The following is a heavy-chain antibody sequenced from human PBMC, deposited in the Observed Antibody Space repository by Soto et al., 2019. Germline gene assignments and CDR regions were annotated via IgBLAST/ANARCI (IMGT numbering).Heavy chain of an antibody. Sequence: PSETLSLTCSVSGGPFPSGGYYWSWIRQEPGKGLEWIGYIYYNGSTKSNPSLKSRVTMSVDMSKNQFSLRLTSVTAADTAVYYCARVFPSYCGGDCSYFDSWGQGTLVTVSS. J-gene: IGHJ4*02. D-gene: IGHD2-21*02. CDR1: GGPFPSGGYY. CDR2: IYYNGST. V-gene: IGHV4-61*08. CDR3: ARVFPSYCGGDCSYFDS.